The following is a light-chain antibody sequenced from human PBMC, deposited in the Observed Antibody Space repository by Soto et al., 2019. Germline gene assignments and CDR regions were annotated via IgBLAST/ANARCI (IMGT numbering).Light chain of an antibody. J-gene: IGKJ3*01. Sequence: EIVLTQSPDTLSFSPGERATLSCRASQSVRSSLAWYQQKPGQAPRLLIYDASNRATCIPARFSGSVSGTDFTLSIRSLGDEDFSVYYCQQRSNWPPEVTFGPGTNVDIK. CDR2: DAS. CDR3: QQRSNWPPEVT. CDR1: QSVRSS. V-gene: IGKV3-11*01.